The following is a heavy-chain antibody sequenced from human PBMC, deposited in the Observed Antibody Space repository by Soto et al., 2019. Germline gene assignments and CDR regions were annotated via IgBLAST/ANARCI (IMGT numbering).Heavy chain of an antibody. D-gene: IGHD1-1*01. J-gene: IGHJ6*02. CDR1: GYTFTTYG. CDR3: ASSDHEVPYHGMDV. V-gene: IGHV1-18*04. Sequence: QVQLVQSGPEVKKPGASVKVSCKASGYTFTTYGISWVRQAPGQGLDWMGWISAYNGKTKYAQNFQGKVTMTTDTSTSTAYLGLRSLRSDDTAVFYCASSDHEVPYHGMDVWGQGTTVTVSS. CDR2: ISAYNGKT.